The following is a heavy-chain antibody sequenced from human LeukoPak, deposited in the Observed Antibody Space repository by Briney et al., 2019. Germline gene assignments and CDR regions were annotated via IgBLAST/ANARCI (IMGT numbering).Heavy chain of an antibody. CDR1: GYTFTNYG. V-gene: IGHV1-18*01. Sequence: ASVKVSCKASGYTFTNYGITWVRQAPGQGFEWMGWISTYNDNTNYAQKFQGRVTMSTDTSTSTAYMELRGLTSDDTAVYYCARSNSGSYYHFDYWGQGTLVTVSS. CDR3: ARSNSGSYYHFDY. J-gene: IGHJ4*02. CDR2: ISTYNDNT. D-gene: IGHD1-26*01.